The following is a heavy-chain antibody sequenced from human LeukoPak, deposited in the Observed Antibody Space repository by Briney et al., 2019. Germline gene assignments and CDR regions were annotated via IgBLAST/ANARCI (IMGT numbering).Heavy chain of an antibody. J-gene: IGHJ6*04. Sequence: GGSLRLSCAASGFTFSSYDMYWVRQSTGEGLEWVPAINIAGDTYYAASVKGRFTISRENAKNSLSLQMNSLRAGDTAVYYCARGVPFGEKGIDVWGKGTTVIVSS. D-gene: IGHD3-10*01. CDR1: GFTFSSYD. V-gene: IGHV3-13*01. CDR3: ARGVPFGEKGIDV. CDR2: INIAGDT.